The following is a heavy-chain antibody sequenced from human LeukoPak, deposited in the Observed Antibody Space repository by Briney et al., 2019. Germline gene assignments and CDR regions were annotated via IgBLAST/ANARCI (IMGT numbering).Heavy chain of an antibody. V-gene: IGHV3-23*01. CDR2: ISGSGDNT. J-gene: IGHJ4*02. D-gene: IGHD3-9*01. Sequence: GGSLRLSCAASGFSFSTYAMNWVRQAPGKGLEWVSVISGSGDNTYYADSVKGRFTISRDNSKNTLYLQMNSLRAEDTAVYYCAKPYYDILTGYSKLYYFDYWGQGTLVTVSS. CDR3: AKPYYDILTGYSKLYYFDY. CDR1: GFSFSTYA.